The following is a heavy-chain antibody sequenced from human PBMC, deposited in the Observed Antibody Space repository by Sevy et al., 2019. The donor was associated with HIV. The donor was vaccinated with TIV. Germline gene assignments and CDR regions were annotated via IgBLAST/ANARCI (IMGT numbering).Heavy chain of an antibody. CDR2: INPNSGGT. V-gene: IGHV1-2*06. CDR3: AVGYCSGGSCSFDY. Sequence: ASVKVSCKASGYTFTGYYMHWVRQAPGQGLEWMGRINPNSGGTNYAQKFQGRVTMTRDTPISTAYMELSRLRSDDTAVYYCAVGYCSGGSCSFDYWGQGTLVTVSS. D-gene: IGHD2-15*01. J-gene: IGHJ4*02. CDR1: GYTFTGYY.